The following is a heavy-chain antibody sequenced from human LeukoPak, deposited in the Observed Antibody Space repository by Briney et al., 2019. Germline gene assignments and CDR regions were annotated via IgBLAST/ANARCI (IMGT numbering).Heavy chain of an antibody. CDR1: GGTFSSYA. Sequence: ASVKVSCKASGGTFSSYAISWVRQAPGQGLEWMGRIIPILGIANYAQKFQGRVTITADKSTSTAYMELSSLRSEDTAVYYCAQAGYSGYDFDYWGQGTLVTVSS. CDR2: IIPILGIA. D-gene: IGHD5-12*01. V-gene: IGHV1-69*04. J-gene: IGHJ4*02. CDR3: AQAGYSGYDFDY.